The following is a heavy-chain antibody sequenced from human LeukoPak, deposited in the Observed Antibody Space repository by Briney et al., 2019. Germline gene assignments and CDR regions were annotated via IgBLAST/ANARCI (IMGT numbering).Heavy chain of an antibody. CDR2: ITSSSSYI. J-gene: IGHJ5*02. V-gene: IGHV3-21*01. CDR3: ARDLLGDIVVVPAAMGFDP. CDR1: GFTFSSYS. Sequence: GGSLRLSCAASGFTFSSYSMNWVRQAPGKGLEWVSSITSSSSYIYYADSVKGRFTISRDNAKNSLYLQMNSLRAEDTAVYYCARDLLGDIVVVPAAMGFDPWGQGTLVTVSS. D-gene: IGHD2-2*01.